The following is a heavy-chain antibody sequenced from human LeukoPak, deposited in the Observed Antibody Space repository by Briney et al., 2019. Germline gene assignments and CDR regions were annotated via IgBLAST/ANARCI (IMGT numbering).Heavy chain of an antibody. CDR3: ARATLKKDYDFWSGYSGGSGSYYAASWAFDI. J-gene: IGHJ3*02. V-gene: IGHV3-74*01. CDR2: INSDGSST. Sequence: GGSLRLSCAASGFTFSSYWMHWVRQAPGKGLVWVSRINSDGSSTSYADSVKGRFTISRDNAKNTLYLQMNSLRAEDTAVYYCARATLKKDYDFWSGYSGGSGSYYAASWAFDIWGQGTMVTVSS. CDR1: GFTFSSYW. D-gene: IGHD3-3*01.